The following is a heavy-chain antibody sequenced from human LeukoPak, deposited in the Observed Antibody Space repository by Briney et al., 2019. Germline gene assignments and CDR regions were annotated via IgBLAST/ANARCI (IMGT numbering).Heavy chain of an antibody. CDR2: ISWNSGSI. CDR1: GFTFDDYA. CDR3: AKNYYGSGSYSAPAFDI. J-gene: IGHJ3*02. V-gene: IGHV3-9*01. Sequence: SLRLSCAASGFTFDDYAMHWVRQAPGKGLEWVSGISWNSGSIGYADSVKGRFTISRDNAKNSLYLQMNSLRAEDTALYYCAKNYYGSGSYSAPAFDIWGQGTMVTVSS. D-gene: IGHD3-10*01.